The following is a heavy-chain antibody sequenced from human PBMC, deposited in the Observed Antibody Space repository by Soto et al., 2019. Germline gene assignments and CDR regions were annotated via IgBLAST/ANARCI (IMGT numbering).Heavy chain of an antibody. CDR3: TTDRGSSGYSVHY. Sequence: EVQLVESGGGLVKPGGSLRLSCAASGFTFSNAWMSWVHQAPGKGLEWVGRIKSKTDGGTTDYAAPVKGRFTISRDDSKNTLYLQMNSLKTEDTAVYYCTTDRGSSGYSVHYWGQGTLVTVSS. J-gene: IGHJ4*02. CDR1: GFTFSNAW. CDR2: IKSKTDGGTT. V-gene: IGHV3-15*01. D-gene: IGHD3-22*01.